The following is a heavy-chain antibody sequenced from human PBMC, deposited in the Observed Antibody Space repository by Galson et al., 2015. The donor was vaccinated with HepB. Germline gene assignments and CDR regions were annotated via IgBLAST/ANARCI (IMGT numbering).Heavy chain of an antibody. D-gene: IGHD6-6*01. J-gene: IGHJ6*03. CDR1: GFTFSGSA. CDR2: IRSKANTYAT. V-gene: IGHV3-73*01. CDR3: TRQDGDYFYYYMDV. Sequence: SLRLSCAASGFTFSGSAMHWVRQASGKGLEWVGRIRSKANTYATTYTASVKGRFTISRDDSKNTAYLQMNSLKTEDTAVYYCTRQDGDYFYYYMDVWGKGTTVTASS.